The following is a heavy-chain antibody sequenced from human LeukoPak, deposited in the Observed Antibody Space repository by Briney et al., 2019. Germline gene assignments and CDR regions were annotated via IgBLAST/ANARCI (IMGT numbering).Heavy chain of an antibody. D-gene: IGHD6-6*01. V-gene: IGHV3-7*03. Sequence: GGSLRLSCAVSGFTFSGFWMSWSRQAPGKGLEWVASINSDGSEGYYADIVKGRFTISRDNAKNSLYLRINSLRAEDTAVYYCARSSYSSSSSVWGQGTMVTVSS. CDR2: INSDGSEG. CDR1: GFTFSGFW. CDR3: ARSSYSSSSSV. J-gene: IGHJ3*01.